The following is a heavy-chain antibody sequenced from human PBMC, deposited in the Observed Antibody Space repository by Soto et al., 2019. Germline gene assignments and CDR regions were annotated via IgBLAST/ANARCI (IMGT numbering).Heavy chain of an antibody. J-gene: IGHJ3*02. Sequence: SETLSLTCTFSCGSIISGGYYWSWIRQHPGEGLEWIGYIYYSGSTYYNPSLKSRVTISVDTSKNQFSLKLSSVTAADTAVYYCARDPKKIVPAAIRDDAFDIWGQGTMVTVSS. CDR3: ARDPKKIVPAAIRDDAFDI. V-gene: IGHV4-31*03. CDR2: IYYSGST. CDR1: CGSIISGGYY. D-gene: IGHD2-2*02.